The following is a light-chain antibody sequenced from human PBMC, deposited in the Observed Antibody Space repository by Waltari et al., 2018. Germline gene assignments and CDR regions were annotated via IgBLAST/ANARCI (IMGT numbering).Light chain of an antibody. V-gene: IGKV3-20*01. J-gene: IGKJ1*01. CDR2: GAS. Sequence: EIVLTQSPGTLSLSPGERATLSCKASQSVRSSYLAWYQQKPGQAPRLLSYGASGRAPGIPDRFSGSGSGTDFTLAISRLEPEDFAVYYCQQYGSSSWTFGQGPKVEIK. CDR3: QQYGSSSWT. CDR1: QSVRSSY.